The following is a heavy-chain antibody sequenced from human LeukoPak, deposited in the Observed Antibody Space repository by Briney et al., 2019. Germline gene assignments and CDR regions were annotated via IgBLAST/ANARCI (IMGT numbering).Heavy chain of an antibody. CDR3: AREGKDYYGSGSYYNPLEY. D-gene: IGHD3-10*01. CDR2: INSYGSST. J-gene: IGHJ4*02. Sequence: GGTLRLSCAASGFTFSSYGMSWVRQAPGKGLVWVSRINSYGSSTSYADSVKGRFTISRDNAKNTLYLQMNSLRAEDTALYYCAREGKDYYGSGSYYNPLEYWGQGTLVIVS. CDR1: GFTFSSYG. V-gene: IGHV3-74*01.